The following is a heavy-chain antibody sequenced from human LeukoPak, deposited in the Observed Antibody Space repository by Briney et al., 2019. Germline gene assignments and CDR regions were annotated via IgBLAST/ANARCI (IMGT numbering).Heavy chain of an antibody. CDR3: ARDYYGSGNYIDY. D-gene: IGHD3-10*01. Sequence: SETLSLTCGVYGGSFSAYYWSWIRQPPGKGLEWIGEIYHSGSTNYNPSLKSRVTISVDKSKNQFSLKLTSVTAADTAVYYCARDYYGSGNYIDYWGQGTLVTVSS. J-gene: IGHJ4*02. CDR2: IYHSGST. CDR1: GGSFSAYY. V-gene: IGHV4-34*01.